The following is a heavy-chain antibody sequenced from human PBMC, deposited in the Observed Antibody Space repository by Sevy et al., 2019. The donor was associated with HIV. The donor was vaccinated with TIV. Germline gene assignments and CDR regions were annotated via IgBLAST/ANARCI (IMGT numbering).Heavy chain of an antibody. Sequence: GGSLRLSCVASGFTFSSYGMHWVRQAPGKGLEWVAVISYDGSNKYYADSVKGRFTISRDNSKNTLYLQMNSLRAEDTAVYYCAKAQGRGYYYYGMDVWGQGTTVTVSS. CDR1: GFTFSSYG. D-gene: IGHD3-10*01. V-gene: IGHV3-30*18. CDR3: AKAQGRGYYYYGMDV. CDR2: ISYDGSNK. J-gene: IGHJ6*02.